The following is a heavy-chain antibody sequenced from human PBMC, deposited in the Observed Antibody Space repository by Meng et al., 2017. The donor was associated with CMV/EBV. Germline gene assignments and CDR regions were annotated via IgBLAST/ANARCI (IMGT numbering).Heavy chain of an antibody. V-gene: IGHV3-66*01. J-gene: IGHJ4*02. D-gene: IGHD1-1*01. Sequence: VQLVQSGAEVKKPGASVKVSCKASGYTVSSNYMSWVRQAPGKGLEWVSVIYSGGSTYYADSVKGRFTISRDNSKNTLYLQMNSLRAEDTAVYYCARDHSGPLGHWGQGTLVTVSS. CDR2: IYSGGST. CDR1: GYTVSSNY. CDR3: ARDHSGPLGH.